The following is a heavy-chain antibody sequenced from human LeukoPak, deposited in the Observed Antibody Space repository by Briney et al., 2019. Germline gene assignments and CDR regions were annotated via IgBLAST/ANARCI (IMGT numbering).Heavy chain of an antibody. V-gene: IGHV3-53*01. CDR1: GFTFSSYA. J-gene: IGHJ3*02. CDR3: ARDTGSGWYRGAFDI. Sequence: GGSLRLSCAASGFTFSSYAMSWVRQAPGKGLEWVSVIYSGGSTYYADSVKGRFTISRDNSKNTLYLQMNSLRAEDTAVYYCARDTGSGWYRGAFDIWGQGTMVTVSS. CDR2: IYSGGST. D-gene: IGHD6-19*01.